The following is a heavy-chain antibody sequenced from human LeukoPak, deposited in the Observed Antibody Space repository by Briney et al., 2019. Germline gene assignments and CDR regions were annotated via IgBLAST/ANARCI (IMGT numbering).Heavy chain of an antibody. V-gene: IGHV3-15*01. Sequence: PGGSLRLSCAASGFTFSNAWMTWVRQAPGKGLEWVGRIKRKTEGGTTDYAAPVKGRFTISRDDSKNTLYLQMNSLKTEDTAVYYCTTVATGWYFDLWGRGTLVTVSS. CDR3: TTVATGWYFDL. J-gene: IGHJ2*01. CDR2: IKRKTEGGTT. CDR1: GFTFSNAW. D-gene: IGHD5-12*01.